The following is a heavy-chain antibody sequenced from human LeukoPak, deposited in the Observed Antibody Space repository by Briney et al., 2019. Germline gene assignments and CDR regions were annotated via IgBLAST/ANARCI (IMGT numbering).Heavy chain of an antibody. V-gene: IGHV3-74*01. D-gene: IGHD3-22*01. CDR1: GFTFSSYW. J-gene: IGHJ4*02. Sequence: GGSLRLSCAASGFTFSSYWMHWVRQAPGKGLVWVSRINSDGSSTSYAGSVKGRFTISRDNAKNTLYLQMNSLRAEDTAVYYCARAIPYYYDSSGYSLDYWGQGTLVTVSS. CDR2: INSDGSST. CDR3: ARAIPYYYDSSGYSLDY.